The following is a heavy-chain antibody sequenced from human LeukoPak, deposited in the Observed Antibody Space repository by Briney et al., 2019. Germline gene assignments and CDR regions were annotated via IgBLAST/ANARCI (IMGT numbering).Heavy chain of an antibody. J-gene: IGHJ4*02. CDR1: GYSVTTYW. D-gene: IGHD2-15*01. CDR2: IYPGDSDT. Sequence: GESLKISCEGSGYSVTTYWIAWVRQMPGKGLEWMGIIYPGDSDTRYSPSFQGQVTISADKSISTAYLQWSSLKASDTAMYYCARGRPVASRAFDYWGQGTLVTVSS. CDR3: ARGRPVASRAFDY. V-gene: IGHV5-51*01.